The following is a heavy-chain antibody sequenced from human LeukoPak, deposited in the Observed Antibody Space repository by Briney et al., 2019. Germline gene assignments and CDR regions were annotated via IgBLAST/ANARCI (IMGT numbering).Heavy chain of an antibody. D-gene: IGHD6-13*01. CDR1: GFTFSSYA. V-gene: IGHV3-21*01. Sequence: KPGGSLRLSCAASGFTFSSYAMSWVRQAPGKGLEWVSSISSSSSYIYYADSVKGRFTISRDNAKNSLYLQMNSLRAEDTAVYYCARVSGQLVPYFDYWGQGTLVTVSS. J-gene: IGHJ4*02. CDR3: ARVSGQLVPYFDY. CDR2: ISSSSSYI.